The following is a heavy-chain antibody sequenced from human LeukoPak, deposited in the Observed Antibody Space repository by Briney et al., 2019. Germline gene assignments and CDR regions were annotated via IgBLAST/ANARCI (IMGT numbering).Heavy chain of an antibody. CDR1: GGSISGFY. Sequence: SETLSLTCTVSGGSISGFYWSWIRQPAGEGLEWIGRIFASGTTNYNPSLKSRVTMSVDTSKNQFSLKLSSVTAADTALYYCARSGWFGEFSPNYYGMDVWGQGTTVTVSS. V-gene: IGHV4-4*07. CDR3: ARSGWFGEFSPNYYGMDV. J-gene: IGHJ6*02. CDR2: IFASGTT. D-gene: IGHD3-10*01.